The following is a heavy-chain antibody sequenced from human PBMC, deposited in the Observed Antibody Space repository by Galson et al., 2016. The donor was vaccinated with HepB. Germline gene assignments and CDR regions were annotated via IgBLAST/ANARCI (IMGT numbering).Heavy chain of an antibody. V-gene: IGHV3-48*02. D-gene: IGHD6-13*01. CDR3: ANDWHGYMAY. CDR1: GFTFSIYS. CDR2: ITSSSSVT. J-gene: IGHJ4*02. Sequence: SLRLSCADSGFTFSIYSMNWVRLAPGKGLEWISRITSSSSVTYYADSVKGRFTISRDNAKKSLYLQMNSLRDEDTAVYYCANDWHGYMAYWGQGTLVTVSS.